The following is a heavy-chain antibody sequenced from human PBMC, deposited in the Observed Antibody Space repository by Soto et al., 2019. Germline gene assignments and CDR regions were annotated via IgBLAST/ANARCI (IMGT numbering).Heavy chain of an antibody. V-gene: IGHV3-23*01. J-gene: IGHJ5*02. CDR2: SSGRDGNT. CDR1: GYIFGNYA. Sequence: EVQLLESGGGLVQPGGSLRLSCVGSGYIFGNYAMSSVRQAPGKGLEWVSASSGRDGNTNYGDSVRGRFTISRDNSENTLFLQWNSLNAEDTALYRCVKGHGTVTSVWRWDLWGQGTVVCVSS. D-gene: IGHD4-4*01. CDR3: VKGHGTVTSVWRWDL.